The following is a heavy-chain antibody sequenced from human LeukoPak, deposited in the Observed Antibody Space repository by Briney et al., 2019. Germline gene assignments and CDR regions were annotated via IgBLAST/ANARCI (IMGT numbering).Heavy chain of an antibody. CDR3: ARARGQLVHWYFDY. Sequence: SVKVSCKASGGTFSSYAISWVRQAPGQGLEWMGGIIPIFGTANYAQKFQGRATITTDESTSTAYMELSSLRSEDTAVYYCARARGQLVHWYFDYWGQGTLVTVSS. CDR1: GGTFSSYA. CDR2: IIPIFGTA. D-gene: IGHD6-6*01. J-gene: IGHJ4*02. V-gene: IGHV1-69*05.